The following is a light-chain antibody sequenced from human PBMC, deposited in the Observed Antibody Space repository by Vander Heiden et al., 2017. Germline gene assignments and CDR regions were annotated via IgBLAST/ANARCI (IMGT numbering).Light chain of an antibody. Sequence: EIVLTQSPGTLSLSPRETATLSCRADQSISSNYLAWYQQRPGQAPRLLIYASSSRSAGIPDRFSGSGSGTDFTLTISRLEPEDSAVYYCQHDGTSSWTFGQWTKVDIK. J-gene: IGKJ1*01. CDR1: QSISSNY. CDR3: QHDGTSSWT. CDR2: ASS. V-gene: IGKV3-20*01.